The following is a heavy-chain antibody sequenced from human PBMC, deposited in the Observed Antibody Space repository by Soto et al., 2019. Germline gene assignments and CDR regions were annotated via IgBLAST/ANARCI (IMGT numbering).Heavy chain of an antibody. Sequence: ASVKVSCKASGYTFTSYGISWVRQAPGQGLEWMGWISTYNGNTNYAQKLQGRVTMTTDTSTSTAYMELRSLRSDDTAVYYCATERRYCSSTSCPTHADSAFDYWGQGTLVTVSS. V-gene: IGHV1-18*04. CDR1: GYTFTSYG. D-gene: IGHD2-2*01. CDR3: ATERRYCSSTSCPTHADSAFDY. CDR2: ISTYNGNT. J-gene: IGHJ4*02.